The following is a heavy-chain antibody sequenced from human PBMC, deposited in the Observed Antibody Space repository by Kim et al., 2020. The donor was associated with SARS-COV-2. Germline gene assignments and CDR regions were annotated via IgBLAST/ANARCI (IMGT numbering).Heavy chain of an antibody. J-gene: IGHJ3*02. D-gene: IGHD3-3*01. CDR3: AAIPDPLRFLEWQHDAFDI. V-gene: IGHV1-58*01. Sequence: SVKVSCKASGFTFTSSAVQWVRQARGQRLEWIGWIVVGSGNTNYAQKFQERVTITRDMSTSTAYMELSSLRSEDTAVYYCAAIPDPLRFLEWQHDAFDIWGQGTMVTVSS. CDR1: GFTFTSSA. CDR2: IVVGSGNT.